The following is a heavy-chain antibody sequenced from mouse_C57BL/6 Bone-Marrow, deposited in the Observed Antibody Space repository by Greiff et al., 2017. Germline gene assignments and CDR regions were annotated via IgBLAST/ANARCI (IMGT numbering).Heavy chain of an antibody. D-gene: IGHD2-2*01. CDR3: ARWGNDVEEDALDD. CDR2: IYPGGSYT. V-gene: IGHV1-63*01. CDR1: GYTFTNYW. Sequence: QVQLQQSGAELVRPGTSVKMSCKASGYTFTNYWIGWAKQRPGHGLEWIGDIYPGGSYTNYNEKFKGKATLTADKSSSTAYMQFSSLTSEDSAIYYCARWGNDVEEDALDDWGQGTTVTVAS. J-gene: IGHJ4*01.